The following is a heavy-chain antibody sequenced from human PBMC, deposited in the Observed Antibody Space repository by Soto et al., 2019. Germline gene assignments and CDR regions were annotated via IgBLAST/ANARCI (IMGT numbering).Heavy chain of an antibody. CDR2: IYHSGST. CDR1: GGSISSTNW. D-gene: IGHD2-2*01. J-gene: IGHJ3*02. CDR3: ARDLYCSSASCPRHAFDI. V-gene: IGHV4-4*02. Sequence: SETLSLTCAVSGGSISSTNWWSWVRQPPGKGLEWIGEIYHSGSTNYNPSLKSRVTISVDKSKNQFSLKLSSVTAADTAVYYCARDLYCSSASCPRHAFDIWGQGTMVTDSS.